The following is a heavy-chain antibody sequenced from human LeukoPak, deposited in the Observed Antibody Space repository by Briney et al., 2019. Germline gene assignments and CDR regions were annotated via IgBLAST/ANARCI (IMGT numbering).Heavy chain of an antibody. CDR1: GFTFSNAW. D-gene: IGHD3-3*01. CDR2: IKSKTDGGTT. CDR3: TTLGYDFWSGYSSYYYYYMDV. Sequence: GGSLRLSCAASGFTFSNAWMSWVRQAPGKGLEWVGRIKSKTDGGTTDYAAPVKGRFTISRDDSKNTLYLQVNSLKTEDTAVYYCTTLGYDFWSGYSSYYYYYMDVWGKGTTVTVSS. J-gene: IGHJ6*03. V-gene: IGHV3-15*01.